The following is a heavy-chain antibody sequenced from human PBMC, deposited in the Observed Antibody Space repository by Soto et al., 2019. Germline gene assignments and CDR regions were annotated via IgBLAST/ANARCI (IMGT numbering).Heavy chain of an antibody. CDR2: INHSGST. D-gene: IGHD3-3*01. J-gene: IGHJ3*02. V-gene: IGHV4-34*01. CDR1: GGSFSGYY. CDR3: ARLLEWLLQVEAAFDI. Sequence: SETLSLTCAVYGGSFSGYYWSWIRQPPGTGLEWIGEINHSGSTNYNPSLKSRVTISVDTSKNQFSLKLSSVTAADTAVYYCARLLEWLLQVEAAFDIWSQGTMDTVSS.